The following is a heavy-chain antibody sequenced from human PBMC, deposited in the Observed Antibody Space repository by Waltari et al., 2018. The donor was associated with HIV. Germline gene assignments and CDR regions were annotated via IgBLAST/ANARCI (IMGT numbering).Heavy chain of an antibody. J-gene: IGHJ4*02. CDR1: GFTFSSYW. CDR3: ATFPINDHSNKRLGY. V-gene: IGHV3-74*01. D-gene: IGHD4-4*01. Sequence: EVQLVESGGGLVQPGGSLRLSCAASGFTFSSYWMHWVRQAPGKGLVWVSRINSDGSSTTYADSVKGRFTISRDNAKNTLYLQMNSLRDEDTAVYYCATFPINDHSNKRLGYWGQGTLVTVSS. CDR2: INSDGSST.